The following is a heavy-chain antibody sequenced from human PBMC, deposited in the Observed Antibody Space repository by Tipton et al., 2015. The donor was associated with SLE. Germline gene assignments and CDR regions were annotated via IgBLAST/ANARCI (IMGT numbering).Heavy chain of an antibody. CDR3: AKDADGHYAFDS. CDR2: ISCNSGDI. D-gene: IGHD4-17*01. V-gene: IGHV3-9*01. Sequence: SLRLSCATSGFTFDDYAMHWVRQVPGKGLEWVSGISCNSGDIGYADSVKGRFTVSRVNAKNSLYLQMNSLRPEDTAFYYCAKDADGHYAFDSWGQGTLVTVSS. J-gene: IGHJ4*02. CDR1: GFTFDDYA.